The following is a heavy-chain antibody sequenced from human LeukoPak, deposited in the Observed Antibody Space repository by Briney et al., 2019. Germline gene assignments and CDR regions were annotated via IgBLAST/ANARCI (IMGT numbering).Heavy chain of an antibody. D-gene: IGHD2-15*01. CDR3: ARAIYSGSFDY. V-gene: IGHV1-18*04. CDR2: ISAYNGNT. CDR1: GYSFTGHY. Sequence: ASVKVSCKASGYSFTGHYMHWVRQAPGQGLEWMGWISAYNGNTNYAQKLQGRVTMTTDTSTSTAYLELRTLRSDDTAFYYCARAIYSGSFDYWGQGTLVSVSS. J-gene: IGHJ4*02.